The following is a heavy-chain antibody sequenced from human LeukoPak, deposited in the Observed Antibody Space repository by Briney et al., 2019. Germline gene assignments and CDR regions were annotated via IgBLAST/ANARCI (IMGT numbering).Heavy chain of an antibody. CDR3: ARDRGYFDN. V-gene: IGHV3-74*01. Sequence: GGSLRLSCAVSGVTFSRYWMQWVRQAPGKGLVWVSSIGSDNKPHYSESVKGRFAISRDNSKSMLFLQLNSLRAEDTAMYYCARDRGYFDNRGQGTLVTVSS. J-gene: IGHJ4*02. CDR1: GVTFSRYW. CDR2: IGSDNKP.